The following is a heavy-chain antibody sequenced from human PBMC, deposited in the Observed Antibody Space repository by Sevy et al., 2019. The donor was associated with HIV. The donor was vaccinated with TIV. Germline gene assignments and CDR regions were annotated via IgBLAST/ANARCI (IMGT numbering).Heavy chain of an antibody. CDR1: GFTFSSYA. Sequence: GGCLRLSCAASGFTFSSYAMHWVRQAPGKGLEWVADIIYEGSKKYYADSVKGRFTISRDNSKNTLYLQMNSLRAEDTAVYYCARDQHDYAGNVRTGWFDPWGQGTLVIVSS. J-gene: IGHJ5*02. CDR3: ARDQHDYAGNVRTGWFDP. D-gene: IGHD4-17*01. CDR2: IIYEGSKK. V-gene: IGHV3-30*01.